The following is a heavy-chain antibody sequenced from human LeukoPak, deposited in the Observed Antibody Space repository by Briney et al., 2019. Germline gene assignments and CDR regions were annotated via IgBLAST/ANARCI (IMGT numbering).Heavy chain of an antibody. D-gene: IGHD4-23*01. CDR3: ARGLGGNSPFDY. CDR1: GGSISSYY. V-gene: IGHV4-59*12. J-gene: IGHJ4*02. Sequence: SETLSLTCTVSGGSISSYYWSWIRQPPGKGLEWIGYIYYSGSTNYNPSLKSRVTISVDTSKNQFSLKLSSVTAADTAVYYCARGLGGNSPFDYWGQGTLVTVSS. CDR2: IYYSGST.